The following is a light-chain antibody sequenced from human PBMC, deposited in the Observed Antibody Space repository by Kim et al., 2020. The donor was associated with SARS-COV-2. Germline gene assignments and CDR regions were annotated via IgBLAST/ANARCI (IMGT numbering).Light chain of an antibody. CDR2: GAS. CDR1: QSVSSTY. J-gene: IGKJ2*01. Sequence: EIVLTQSPGTLSLSPGERATLSCRASQSVSSTYLAWYQQKPGQAPRLLIYGASSRATGIPDWFSGSGSGTDFTLTISRLEPEDFAVYYCQHYGSSLLYTFGQGTKLEI. CDR3: QHYGSSLLYT. V-gene: IGKV3-20*01.